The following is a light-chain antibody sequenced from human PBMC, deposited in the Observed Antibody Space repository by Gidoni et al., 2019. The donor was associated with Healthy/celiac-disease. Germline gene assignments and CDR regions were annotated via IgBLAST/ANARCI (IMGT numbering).Light chain of an antibody. Sequence: DIALTQSPATLPSSPGERATLACRASQSVSSYLAWYQQKPGQAPRLLIYDASNSATGIPARFSGSGSGTDFTLPISSLEPEDFAVSYCQQRSNWPALTFGGGTKVEIK. CDR3: QQRSNWPALT. CDR2: DAS. J-gene: IGKJ4*01. CDR1: QSVSSY. V-gene: IGKV3-11*01.